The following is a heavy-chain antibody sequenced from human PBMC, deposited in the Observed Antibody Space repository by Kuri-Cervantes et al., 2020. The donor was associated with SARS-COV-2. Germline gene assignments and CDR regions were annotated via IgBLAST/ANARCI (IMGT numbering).Heavy chain of an antibody. V-gene: IGHV4-34*01. CDR2: INHSGST. CDR3: ARGLYIVVVPAAMWERGEYYYGMDV. J-gene: IGHJ6*02. D-gene: IGHD2-2*01. Sequence: SQTLSLTCAVYGGSFSGYYWSWIRQPPGKGLEWIGEINHSGSTNYNPSLKSRVTISVDTSKNQFSLKLSSVTAADTAVYYCARGLYIVVVPAAMWERGEYYYGMDVCGQGTTVTVSS. CDR1: GGSFSGYY.